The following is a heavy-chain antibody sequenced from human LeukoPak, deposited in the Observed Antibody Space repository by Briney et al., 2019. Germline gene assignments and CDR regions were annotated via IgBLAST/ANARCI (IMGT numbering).Heavy chain of an antibody. CDR1: GFTFSNYA. Sequence: PGGSLRLSCTASGFTFSNYAMNWVRQAPGKGLEWVSGISGSGARTYFAVSVKGRLTISRDNSRNTQYLQMNILRAEDTAVYYCAKGTVTLAGDDAFDVWGQGTMVTVSS. V-gene: IGHV3-23*01. CDR2: ISGSGART. CDR3: AKGTVTLAGDDAFDV. D-gene: IGHD6-19*01. J-gene: IGHJ3*01.